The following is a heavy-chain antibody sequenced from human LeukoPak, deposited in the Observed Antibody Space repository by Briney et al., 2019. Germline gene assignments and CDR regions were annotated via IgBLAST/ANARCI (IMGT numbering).Heavy chain of an antibody. CDR2: ISGGGGCI. Sequence: PGGSLRLSCAASGFTFSAYSMNWVRQAPGKGLEWLSAISGGGGCIFYADSVRGRFTISRDNAQNSLYLQMSSLRAEDTALCYCVRTGGSSYDYVGGDYRYSFDYWGQGTLVTVSS. J-gene: IGHJ4*02. CDR1: GFTFSAYS. CDR3: VRTGGSSYDYVGGDYRYSFDY. V-gene: IGHV3-21*06. D-gene: IGHD3-16*02.